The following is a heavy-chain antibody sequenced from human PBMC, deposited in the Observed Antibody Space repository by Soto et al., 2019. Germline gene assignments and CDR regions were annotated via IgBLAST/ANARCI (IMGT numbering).Heavy chain of an antibody. Sequence: DVQLLESGGGLLQPEGSLRLSCAASGFTFSSYAMGWVRQGPGKGLEWVAVVSIGGSTHYADSVRGRFTISRDNSKNTLSLQINSLTAEDTAVYFCAKRRGAGGHFDYWGQGALVTVSS. CDR1: GFTFSSYA. D-gene: IGHD2-15*01. J-gene: IGHJ4*02. CDR3: AKRRGAGGHFDY. V-gene: IGHV3-23*01. CDR2: VSIGGST.